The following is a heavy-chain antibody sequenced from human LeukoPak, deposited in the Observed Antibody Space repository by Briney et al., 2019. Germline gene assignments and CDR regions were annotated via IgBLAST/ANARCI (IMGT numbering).Heavy chain of an antibody. J-gene: IGHJ4*02. CDR3: ARVFVRYSYGLDY. D-gene: IGHD5-18*01. Sequence: GASVRVSCEASGYTFTGYYMHWVRQAPGQGLEWMGRINPNSGGTNYAQKFQGRVTMTRDTSISTAYMELSRLRSDDTAVYYCARVFVRYSYGLDYWGQGTLVTVSS. CDR2: INPNSGGT. CDR1: GYTFTGYY. V-gene: IGHV1-2*06.